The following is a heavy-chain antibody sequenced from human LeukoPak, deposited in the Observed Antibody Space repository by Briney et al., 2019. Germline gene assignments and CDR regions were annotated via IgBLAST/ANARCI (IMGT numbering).Heavy chain of an antibody. Sequence: GGSLGLSCAASGFTSRNYVIHWVRQAPGKGLEWVAVTSSDLNVKLYADSVKGRFTISRDNSRSTLYLQMNSLRPEDMAIYYCAREGYYGSGSPPSLYFDYWGQGTLVTVSS. CDR3: AREGYYGSGSPPSLYFDY. CDR1: GFTSRNYV. V-gene: IGHV3-30-3*01. CDR2: TSSDLNVK. D-gene: IGHD3-10*01. J-gene: IGHJ4*02.